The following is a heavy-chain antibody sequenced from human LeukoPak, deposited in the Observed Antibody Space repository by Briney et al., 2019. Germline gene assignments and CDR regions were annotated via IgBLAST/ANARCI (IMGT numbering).Heavy chain of an antibody. Sequence: PGGALRLSCAGAGFTFSGYAMTWVRQAPGKGLEWISYIHETSSPIFYADSVKGRFTVSRDNAKKSMYLQMNNLRAEDTAVYYCARGLGSSWLYLCGQGTLVTVSS. V-gene: IGHV3-48*01. CDR1: GFTFSGYA. CDR3: ARGLGSSWLYL. J-gene: IGHJ5*02. D-gene: IGHD6-13*01. CDR2: IHETSSPI.